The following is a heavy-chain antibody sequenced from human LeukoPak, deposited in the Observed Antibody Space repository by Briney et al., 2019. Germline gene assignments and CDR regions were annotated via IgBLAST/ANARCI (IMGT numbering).Heavy chain of an antibody. V-gene: IGHV1-2*06. Sequence: ASVKVSCKASGCTFTGYYMHWVRQAPGQGPEWMGRINPNSGGTNYAQKFQGRVTMTRDTSISTAYMELSRLRSDDTAVYYCARDDSGSYNFDYWGQGTLVTVSS. J-gene: IGHJ4*02. D-gene: IGHD1-26*01. CDR2: INPNSGGT. CDR3: ARDDSGSYNFDY. CDR1: GCTFTGYY.